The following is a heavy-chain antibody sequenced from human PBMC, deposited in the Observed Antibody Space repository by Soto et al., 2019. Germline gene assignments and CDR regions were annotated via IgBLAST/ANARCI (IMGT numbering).Heavy chain of an antibody. CDR1: GFTFSSYD. CDR3: ARGDGSGRYYSYYYYYYGMDV. CDR2: IGTAGDT. Sequence: EVQLVESGGGLVQPGGSLRLSCAASGFTFSSYDMHWVRQATGKGLEWVSAIGTAGDTYYPGSVKGRFTISRENAKNSLYLQMNSLRAEDTAVYYCARGDGSGRYYSYYYYYYGMDVWGQGTTVTVSS. V-gene: IGHV3-13*01. J-gene: IGHJ6*02. D-gene: IGHD3-10*01.